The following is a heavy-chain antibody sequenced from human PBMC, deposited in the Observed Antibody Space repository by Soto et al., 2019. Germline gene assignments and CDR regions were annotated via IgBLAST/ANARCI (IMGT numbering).Heavy chain of an antibody. D-gene: IGHD3-3*01. CDR2: ISAHNGNT. J-gene: IGHJ6*02. V-gene: IGHV1-18*01. CDR1: GYTFTSYG. Sequence: GASVKVSCKASGYTFTSYGISWVRQAPGQGLEWMGWISAHNGNTNYAQKLQGRVTMTTDTSTSTAYMELRSLRSDDTAVYYCARGSYFDDFWSGLAYGMDVWGQGTTVTVSS. CDR3: ARGSYFDDFWSGLAYGMDV.